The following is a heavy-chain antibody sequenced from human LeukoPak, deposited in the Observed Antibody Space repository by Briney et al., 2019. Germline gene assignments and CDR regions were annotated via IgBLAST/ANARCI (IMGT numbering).Heavy chain of an antibody. CDR3: ARLYDSSGYTNWLDP. D-gene: IGHD3-22*01. CDR1: GGSISSHY. J-gene: IGHJ5*02. CDR2: IYYSGST. V-gene: IGHV4-59*11. Sequence: SETLSRTCTVSGGSISSHYWSWIRQPPGKGLEWIGYIYYSGSTKYNPSLKSGVTISVDTSENQFSLKLSSVTAADTAVYYCARLYDSSGYTNWLDPWGQGTLVTVSS.